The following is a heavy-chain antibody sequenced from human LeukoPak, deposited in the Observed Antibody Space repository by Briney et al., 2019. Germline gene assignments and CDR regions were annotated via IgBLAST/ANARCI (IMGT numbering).Heavy chain of an antibody. CDR2: ISAYNGNT. V-gene: IGHV1-18*01. CDR3: ARLPPASFYYNSSGAFDY. J-gene: IGHJ4*02. Sequence: ASVKVSCKASGYTFTSYGISWVRQAPGQGLEWMGWISAYNGNTNYAQKLQGRVTMTTDTSTSTAYMEQRSLRSDDTAVYYCARLPPASFYYNSSGAFDYWGQGTLVTVSS. CDR1: GYTFTSYG. D-gene: IGHD3-22*01.